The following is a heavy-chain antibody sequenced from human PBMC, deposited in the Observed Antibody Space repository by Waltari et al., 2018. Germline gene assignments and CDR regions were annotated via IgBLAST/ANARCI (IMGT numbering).Heavy chain of an antibody. CDR1: GGSISSSSYY. Sequence: QLQLQESGPGLVKPSETLSLTCTVSGGSISSSSYYWGWIRQPPGKGLEWIGSIHSSRRTFYHPSLKRRFPISVDTSKNQFSLKLGSVTAADTALYYCASCAEEQWLVLLYYFDYWGQGTLVTVSS. J-gene: IGHJ4*02. D-gene: IGHD6-19*01. V-gene: IGHV4-39*01. CDR3: ASCAEEQWLVLLYYFDY. CDR2: IHSSRRT.